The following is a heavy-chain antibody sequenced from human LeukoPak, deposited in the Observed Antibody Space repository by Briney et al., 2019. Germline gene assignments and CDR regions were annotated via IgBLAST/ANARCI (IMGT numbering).Heavy chain of an antibody. J-gene: IGHJ6*03. CDR3: AREHCSGGSCYSIYYYYYMDV. Sequence: SETLSLTCAVYGESFSGYYWSWIRQPPGKGLEWIGEINHSGSTNYNPSLKGRVTISVDTSKNQFSLKLSSVTAADTAVYYCAREHCSGGSCYSIYYYYYMDVWGKGTTVTVSS. CDR2: INHSGST. V-gene: IGHV4-34*01. D-gene: IGHD2-15*01. CDR1: GESFSGYY.